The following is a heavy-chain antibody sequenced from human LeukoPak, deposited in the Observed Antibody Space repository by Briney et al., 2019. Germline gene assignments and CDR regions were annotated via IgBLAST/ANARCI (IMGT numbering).Heavy chain of an antibody. V-gene: IGHV3-23*01. CDR1: GFTFSSYA. Sequence: PGGSLRLSCAASGFTFSSYAMSWVRQAPGKGLEWVSAISGSGGSTYYADSVKGRFTISRDNSKNTLYLQMNSLRAEDTAVYYCAKCGRHRIAAAAPESFDYWGQGTLVTVSS. CDR2: ISGSGGST. D-gene: IGHD6-13*01. CDR3: AKCGRHRIAAAAPESFDY. J-gene: IGHJ4*02.